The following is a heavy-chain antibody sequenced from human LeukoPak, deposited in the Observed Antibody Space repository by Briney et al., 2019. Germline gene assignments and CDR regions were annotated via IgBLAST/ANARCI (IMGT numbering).Heavy chain of an antibody. J-gene: IGHJ4*02. Sequence: PGESLRLSCAASGFTFSDYAMSWVRQAPGQGLEWLSGLTTAGDSTYYASSVKGRCTITRDNSRNTLFLQMNSLRAEDTAVYSCVKSSCRPTSCASDHWGQGTLVTVSS. CDR3: VKSSCRPTSCASDH. CDR2: LTTAGDST. V-gene: IGHV3-23*01. D-gene: IGHD2-2*01. CDR1: GFTFSDYA.